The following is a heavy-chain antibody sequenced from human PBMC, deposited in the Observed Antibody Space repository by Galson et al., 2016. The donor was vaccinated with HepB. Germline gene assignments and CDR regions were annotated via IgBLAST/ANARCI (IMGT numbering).Heavy chain of an antibody. V-gene: IGHV3-30*03. CDR3: AREGNYGSGIGY. CDR2: MSFDGRNK. D-gene: IGHD3-10*01. J-gene: IGHJ4*02. CDR1: GFTFSSYG. Sequence: SLRLSCAASGFTFSSYGMYWVRQAPGKGLEWVTLMSFDGRNKYYTDSVKGRFTISRDNSKNTLYLQMNSLRAEDTAVYYCAREGNYGSGIGYWGQGTLVTFSS.